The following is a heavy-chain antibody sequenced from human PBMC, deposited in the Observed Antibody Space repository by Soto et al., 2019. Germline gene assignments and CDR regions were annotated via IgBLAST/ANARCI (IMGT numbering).Heavy chain of an antibody. CDR2: ISYDGTNK. Sequence: PGGSLRLSCAASGFSFSISPMHWVRQAPGKGPEWVALISYDGTNKFYADSVKGRFTISRDNSKSTLYLQVDSLRPEDTAVYYCARGRDTMVRGVIIRNWFDPWGQGTLVTVSS. CDR3: ARGRDTMVRGVIIRNWFDP. V-gene: IGHV3-30-3*01. CDR1: GFSFSISP. J-gene: IGHJ5*02. D-gene: IGHD3-10*01.